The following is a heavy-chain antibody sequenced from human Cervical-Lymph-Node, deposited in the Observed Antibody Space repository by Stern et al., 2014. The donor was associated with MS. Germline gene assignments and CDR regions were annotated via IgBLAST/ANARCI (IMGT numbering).Heavy chain of an antibody. Sequence: QVQLQESGPGLVKPSETLSISCAVSGDSINSGAYSWAWIRQSSGKRLVYVGNLYYGWGSDYNPSLNGRVTISADMSKNQFSLKLRSVTAADTAVYYCATSYSSRLDAFDVWGQGTMVIVSS. D-gene: IGHD6-13*01. J-gene: IGHJ3*01. CDR2: LYYGWGS. CDR3: ATSYSSRLDAFDV. CDR1: GDSINSGAYS. V-gene: IGHV4-39*01.